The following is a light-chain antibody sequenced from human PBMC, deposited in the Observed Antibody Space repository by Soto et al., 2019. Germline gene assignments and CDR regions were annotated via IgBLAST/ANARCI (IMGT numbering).Light chain of an antibody. CDR3: QQYYSTPWT. CDR1: RSVLYSSNNKNY. CDR2: WAS. J-gene: IGKJ1*01. Sequence: DVVMTKPPPSLPVSLGYGATLNSKSGRSVLYSSNNKNYLAWYQQKPGQPPKLLIYWASTRESGVPDRFSGSGSGTDFTLTISSLQAEDVAVYYCQQYYSTPWTFGQGTKVDIK. V-gene: IGKV4-1*01.